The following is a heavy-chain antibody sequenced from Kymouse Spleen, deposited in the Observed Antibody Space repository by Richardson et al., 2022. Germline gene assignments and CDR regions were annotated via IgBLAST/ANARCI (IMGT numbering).Heavy chain of an antibody. CDR2: INHSGST. D-gene: IGHD6-6*01. V-gene: IGHV4-34*01. CDR1: GGSFSGYY. Sequence: QVQLQQWGAGLLKPSETLSLTCAVYGGSFSGYYWSWIRQPPGKGLEWIGEINHSGSTNYNPSLKSRVTISVDTSKNQFSLKLSSVTAADTAVYYCARRKYSSSEYYFDYWGQGTLVTVSS. CDR3: ARRKYSSSEYYFDY. J-gene: IGHJ4*02.